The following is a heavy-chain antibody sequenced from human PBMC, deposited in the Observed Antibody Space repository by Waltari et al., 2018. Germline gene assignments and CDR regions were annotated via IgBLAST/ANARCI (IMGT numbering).Heavy chain of an antibody. CDR2: ISSRGATI. CDR3: VGQLLEWLDS. V-gene: IGHV3-48*03. Sequence: EVQLVESGGGLVQPGGSLRLSCAASGFTFRSYDMNWVRQGPGKGLEWVSCISSRGATIYYADSVKGRFTIARDNAENSLYLQINSRRAEDTAIYYCVGQLLEWLDSWGQGTLVTVSS. CDR1: GFTFRSYD. D-gene: IGHD3-3*01. J-gene: IGHJ4*02.